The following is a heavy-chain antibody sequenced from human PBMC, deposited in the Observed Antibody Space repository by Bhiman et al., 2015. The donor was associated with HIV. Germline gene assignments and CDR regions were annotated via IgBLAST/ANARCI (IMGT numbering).Heavy chain of an antibody. CDR3: AKEFLWRSTMVQGVMDY. V-gene: IGHV3-30*18. D-gene: IGHD3-10*01. Sequence: QVLLVESGGGVVQPGRSLRLSCAASGFTFSTFGMHWVRQAPGKGLEWVAVISYDGSDKYHAQSVKGRFTISRDNSKNTLYLQMNSLRAEDTAVYYCAKEFLWRSTMVQGVMDYWGQGTLVTVSS. CDR1: GFTFSTFG. J-gene: IGHJ4*02. CDR2: ISYDGSDK.